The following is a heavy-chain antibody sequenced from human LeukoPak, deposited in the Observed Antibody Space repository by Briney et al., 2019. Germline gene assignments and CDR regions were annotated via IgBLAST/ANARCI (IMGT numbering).Heavy chain of an antibody. CDR1: GYTFTSYG. Sequence: ASVNVSCKASGYTFTSYGISWVRQAPGQGLEWMGGIIPIFGTPNYAQNFQGRVTITADKSTSTAYMELSILTSEDTAVYYCARASGVFWGQGTLVTVSS. CDR3: ARASGVF. CDR2: IIPIFGTP. J-gene: IGHJ4*02. V-gene: IGHV1-69*06. D-gene: IGHD2-8*01.